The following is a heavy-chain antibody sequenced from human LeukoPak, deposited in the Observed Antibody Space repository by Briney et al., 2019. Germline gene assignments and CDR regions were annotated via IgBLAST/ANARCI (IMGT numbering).Heavy chain of an antibody. D-gene: IGHD3-10*01. V-gene: IGHV4-31*03. Sequence: PSQTLSLTCSVSGGAISSAGYYWSWIRQHPGKGLEWIGYIYYSGNTYYNPSLKSRVTISVDTSKNQFSLKLSSVTAADTAIYYCARDKSGSGSYTDDYYAMDVWGKRTTVTVSS. J-gene: IGHJ6*04. CDR2: IYYSGNT. CDR3: ARDKSGSGSYTDDYYAMDV. CDR1: GGAISSAGYY.